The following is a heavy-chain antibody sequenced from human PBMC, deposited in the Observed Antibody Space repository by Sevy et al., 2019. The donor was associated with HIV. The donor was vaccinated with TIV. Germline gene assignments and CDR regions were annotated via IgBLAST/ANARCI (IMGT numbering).Heavy chain of an antibody. Sequence: SETLSLTCTVSGGSISSGGYYWSCIRQHPGKGLEWFGYIYYSGSTYYNPSLKSRVTISVDTSKNQFSLKLGSVTAADTAVYYCARGREPTVTATLWGQGTLVTVSS. D-gene: IGHD4-17*01. CDR3: ARGREPTVTATL. CDR1: GGSISSGGYY. V-gene: IGHV4-31*03. CDR2: IYYSGST. J-gene: IGHJ4*02.